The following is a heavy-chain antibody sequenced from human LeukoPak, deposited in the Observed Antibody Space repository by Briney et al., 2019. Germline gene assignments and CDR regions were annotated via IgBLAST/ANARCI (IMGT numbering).Heavy chain of an antibody. CDR2: IYTSGST. V-gene: IGHV4-4*07. Sequence: EXXSLTCTVSGGSISSYYWSWIRQPAGKGLEWIGRIYTSGSTNYNPSLTSRGTMSVEKCKKQFSLKLSSVTAADTAVYYCARDGAYQLLPFDYWGQGTLVTVSS. CDR1: GGSISSYY. J-gene: IGHJ4*02. D-gene: IGHD2-2*01. CDR3: ARDGAYQLLPFDY.